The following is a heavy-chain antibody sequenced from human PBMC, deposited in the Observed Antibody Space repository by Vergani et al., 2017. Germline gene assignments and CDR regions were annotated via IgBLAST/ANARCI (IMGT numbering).Heavy chain of an antibody. CDR2: IWYDGSNK. CDR3: ARDFNGMDV. J-gene: IGHJ6*02. V-gene: IGHV3-33*01. CDR1: GFTFSSYG. Sequence: QVQLVESGGGVVQPGRSLRLSCAASGFTFSSYGMHWVRQAPGKGLEWVAVIWYDGSNKYYADSVKGRFTISRDNSKNTLYLQMNSLRAEDTAVYDCARDFNGMDVWGQGTTVTVSS.